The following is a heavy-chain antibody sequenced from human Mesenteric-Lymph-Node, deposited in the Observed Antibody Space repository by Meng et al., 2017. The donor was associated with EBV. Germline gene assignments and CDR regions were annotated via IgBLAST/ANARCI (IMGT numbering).Heavy chain of an antibody. CDR2: IYYSGST. CDR3: ARAWEVVKFDY. D-gene: IGHD3-22*01. Sequence: QVQLQESGPGLVKPSETLSLTCTVSGGSVRSGSSYWNWIRQPPGKELEWIGYIYYSGSTNYNPSLKSRVTISVDTSKNQFSLNLRSVTAADTAVYYCARAWEVVKFDYWGQGTLVTVSS. CDR1: GGSVRSGSSY. V-gene: IGHV4-61*01. J-gene: IGHJ4*02.